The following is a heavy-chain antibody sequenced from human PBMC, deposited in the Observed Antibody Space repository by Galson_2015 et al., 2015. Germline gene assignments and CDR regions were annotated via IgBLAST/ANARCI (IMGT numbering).Heavy chain of an antibody. J-gene: IGHJ6*03. Sequence: PALVKPTQTLTLTCSFSGFSLDTREMSVAWVRQPPGKALEWLARIDLEDDKYYSPSPKTRLTIPKDTSKNQVVLTMTDMDPVDTATYYCARTNYESSAHISLNYYYYFMDVWGKGTRVTVSS. CDR3: ARTNYESSAHISLNYYYYFMDV. CDR2: IDLEDDK. D-gene: IGHD3-22*01. V-gene: IGHV2-70*18. CDR1: GFSLDTREMS.